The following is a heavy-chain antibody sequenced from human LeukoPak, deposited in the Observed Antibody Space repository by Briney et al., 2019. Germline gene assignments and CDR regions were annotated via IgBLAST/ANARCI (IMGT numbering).Heavy chain of an antibody. CDR1: GFTFSSYG. D-gene: IGHD3-22*01. CDR3: AREGYDSSGYYYPGAFDI. CDR2: IWYDGSNK. J-gene: IGHJ3*02. V-gene: IGHV3-33*01. Sequence: GGSLRLSCAAPGFTFSSYGRRSVRQAPGKGLEWVAVIWYDGSNKYYADSVKGRFTISRDNSKNTLYLQMNSLRAEETAVYYCAREGYDSSGYYYPGAFDIWGQGTMVTVSS.